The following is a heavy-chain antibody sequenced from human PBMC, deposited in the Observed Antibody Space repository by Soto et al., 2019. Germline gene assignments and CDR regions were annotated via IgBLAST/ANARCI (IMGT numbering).Heavy chain of an antibody. Sequence: PSETLSLTCTVSGGSISSGGYYWSWIRQHPGKGLEWIGYIYYSGSTYYNPSLKSRVTISVDTSKNQFSLKLSSVTAADTAVYYCASGLGSTSEKTEFDYWGHGTLVTVPS. CDR2: IYYSGST. V-gene: IGHV4-31*03. CDR1: GGSISSGGYY. CDR3: ASGLGSTSEKTEFDY. J-gene: IGHJ4*01. D-gene: IGHD2-2*01.